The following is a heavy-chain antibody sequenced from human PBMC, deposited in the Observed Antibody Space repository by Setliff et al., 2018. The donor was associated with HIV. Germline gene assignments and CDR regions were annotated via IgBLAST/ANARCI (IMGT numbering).Heavy chain of an antibody. CDR1: GFTFSSYS. J-gene: IGHJ6*02. CDR3: ARRETGVLYFGTFYYNGMDV. Sequence: GGSLRLSCAASGFTFSSYSMNWVRQAPGKGLEWVSYISSSSSTIYYADSVKGRFTISRDNAKNSLYLPMNSLRADDTAVYYCARRETGVLYFGTFYYNGMDVWGQGTTVTVSS. D-gene: IGHD3-10*01. V-gene: IGHV3-48*01. CDR2: ISSSSSTI.